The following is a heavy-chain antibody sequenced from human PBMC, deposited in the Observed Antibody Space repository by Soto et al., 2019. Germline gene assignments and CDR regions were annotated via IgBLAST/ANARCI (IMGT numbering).Heavy chain of an antibody. J-gene: IGHJ3*02. CDR2: INPRGGST. Sequence: ASVKVSCKASGYTFISYYIHWLRQAPGQGLEWMGIINPRGGSTSYAQKFQGRVTMTREPSTSTVYMELSNLRSEDTAVYSCAILTGTESECDAYAIWGQVTRIT. CDR1: GYTFISYY. CDR3: AILTGTESECDAYAI. D-gene: IGHD1-1*01. V-gene: IGHV1-46*01.